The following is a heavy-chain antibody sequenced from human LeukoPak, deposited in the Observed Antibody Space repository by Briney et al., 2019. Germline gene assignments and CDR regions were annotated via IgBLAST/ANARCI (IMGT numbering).Heavy chain of an antibody. D-gene: IGHD3-22*01. CDR1: GGTFSSYA. CDR3: ARDRYYYDSSGYYYPDAFDI. V-gene: IGHV1-69*06. CDR2: IIPIFGTA. Sequence: WASVKVSCKASGGTFSSYAISWVRQAPGQGLEWMGGIIPIFGTANYAQKFQGRVTITADKSTSTAYMELSSLRSEDTAVYYCARDRYYYDSSGYYYPDAFDIWGQGTMVTVSS. J-gene: IGHJ3*02.